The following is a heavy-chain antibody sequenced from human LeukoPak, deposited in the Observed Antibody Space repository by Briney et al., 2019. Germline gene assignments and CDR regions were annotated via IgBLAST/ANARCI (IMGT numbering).Heavy chain of an antibody. CDR2: ISSGSTTI. Sequence: GGSLRLSCAASGFTFTSYSMNWVRQAPGKGLEWVSYISSGSTTIYYADSVKGRFTISRDNAKSSLYLQMNSLRAEDTAVYYCARGPDCSSTSCYSNFQHWGQGTLVTVSS. V-gene: IGHV3-48*04. CDR1: GFTFTSYS. CDR3: ARGPDCSSTSCYSNFQH. D-gene: IGHD2-2*01. J-gene: IGHJ1*01.